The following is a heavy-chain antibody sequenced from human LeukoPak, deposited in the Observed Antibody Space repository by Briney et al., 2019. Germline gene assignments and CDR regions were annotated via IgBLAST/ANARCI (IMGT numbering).Heavy chain of an antibody. Sequence: PSETLSLTCAVYGGSFSGYYWSWIRQPPGKGLEWIGEINHSGSTNYNPSLKSRVTISVDTSKNQFSLKLSSVTAADTAVYYCARGLSHYYDSSGYWGQGTLVTVSS. V-gene: IGHV4-34*01. CDR2: INHSGST. D-gene: IGHD3-22*01. J-gene: IGHJ4*02. CDR3: ARGLSHYYDSSGY. CDR1: GGSFSGYY.